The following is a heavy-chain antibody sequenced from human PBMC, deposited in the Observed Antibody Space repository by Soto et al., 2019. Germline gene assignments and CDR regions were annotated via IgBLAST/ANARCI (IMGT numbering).Heavy chain of an antibody. V-gene: IGHV3-9*01. D-gene: IGHD2-15*01. CDR1: GFRFDDYA. J-gene: IGHJ4*02. CDR2: IIWNSEAI. CDR3: TRDDQGIVTSGTPILGS. Sequence: EVRLEESGGRLVQAGTSLRLSCRASGFRFDDYAMHWVRQAPGKGLEWVAGIIWNSEAIDYAESVRGRFTISRDNAENSVFLQMDSLSPEDTALYYCTRDDQGIVTSGTPILGSWGQGTPVTVSS.